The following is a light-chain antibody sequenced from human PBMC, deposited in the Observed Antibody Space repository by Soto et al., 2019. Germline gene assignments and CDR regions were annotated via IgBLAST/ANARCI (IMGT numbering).Light chain of an antibody. CDR3: QQYNNWPRT. V-gene: IGKV3-15*01. CDR1: QSVRSN. Sequence: ETVMTQSPGTLSVSAGERFTLSCRASQSVRSNLAWYQQKPGQAPRLLLYGASTRATDIPARFSGSGSGTDFTLTISSLQPEDFAVYYCQQYNNWPRTFGQGTKVDIK. J-gene: IGKJ1*01. CDR2: GAS.